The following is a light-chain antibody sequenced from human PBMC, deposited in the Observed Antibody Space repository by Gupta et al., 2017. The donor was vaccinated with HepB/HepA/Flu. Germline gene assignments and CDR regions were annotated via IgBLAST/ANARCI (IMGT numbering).Light chain of an antibody. CDR2: KDS. V-gene: IGLV3-25*03. J-gene: IGLJ2*01. CDR1: ALPKQY. CDR3: QSADSSGSVV. Sequence: SYELTQPPSVSVSPGQTARITCAGDALPKQYAYWYQQKPGQAPVLVIYKDSERPPGIPGRFSGSSSGTTVTLTISGVQAEDEADYYCQSADSSGSVVFGGGTKLTVL.